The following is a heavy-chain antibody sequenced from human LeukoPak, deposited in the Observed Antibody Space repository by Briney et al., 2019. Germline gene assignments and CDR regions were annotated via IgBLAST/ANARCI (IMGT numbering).Heavy chain of an antibody. D-gene: IGHD2-15*01. CDR1: GFTFSSYA. Sequence: GGSLRLSCAASGFTFSSYALSCVRQAPGKGLECVSAISRSGGSTYYADSAKGRFTISRDNSKNTLYLQMSSLKDEDTAVYYCARPDGSGILGGGYYGMDVWGQGTTVTVSS. V-gene: IGHV3-23*01. J-gene: IGHJ6*02. CDR3: ARPDGSGILGGGYYGMDV. CDR2: ISRSGGST.